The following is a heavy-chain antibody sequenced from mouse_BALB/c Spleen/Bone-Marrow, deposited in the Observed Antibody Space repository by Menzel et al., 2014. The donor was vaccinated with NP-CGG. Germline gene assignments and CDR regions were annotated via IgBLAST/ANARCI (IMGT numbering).Heavy chain of an antibody. CDR3: ARSRRQLGLPFDY. Sequence: VQLQQSGPGLVKPSQSLSLTCTVTGYSITSDYAWNWIRQFPGNKLEWMGYINYSGSTSYNPSLKSRISITRDTSKNQFFLQLNSVTTEDTATYYCARSRRQLGLPFDYWGQGTTLTVSS. V-gene: IGHV3-2*02. D-gene: IGHD3-2*01. J-gene: IGHJ2*01. CDR2: INYSGST. CDR1: GYSITSDYA.